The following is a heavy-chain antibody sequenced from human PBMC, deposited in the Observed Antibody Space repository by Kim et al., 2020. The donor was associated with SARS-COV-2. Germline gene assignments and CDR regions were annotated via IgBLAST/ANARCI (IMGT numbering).Heavy chain of an antibody. J-gene: IGHJ6*02. CDR1: GYSFTSYW. Sequence: GESLKISCKGSGYSFTSYWIGWVRQMPGKGLEWMGIIYPGDSDTRYSPSFQGQVTISADKSISTAYLQWSSLKASDTAMYYCARWGVEGFESHQLSYYGMDVWGQGTTVTVSS. CDR2: IYPGDSDT. V-gene: IGHV5-51*01. D-gene: IGHD3-3*01. CDR3: ARWGVEGFESHQLSYYGMDV.